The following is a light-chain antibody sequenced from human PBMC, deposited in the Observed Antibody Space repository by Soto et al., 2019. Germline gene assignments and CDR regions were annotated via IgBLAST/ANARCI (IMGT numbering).Light chain of an antibody. J-gene: IGLJ2*01. V-gene: IGLV1-44*01. Sequence: QSVLTQPPSASGTPGQRVAIACSGSSSNVGINSVSWYQQFPGAAPKVLTYNNNQRPSGVPDRFSGSKSGTSASLAISGLQPEDEADYYCAAWDDSLNGPVFGGGTELTVL. CDR1: SSNVGINS. CDR3: AAWDDSLNGPV. CDR2: NNN.